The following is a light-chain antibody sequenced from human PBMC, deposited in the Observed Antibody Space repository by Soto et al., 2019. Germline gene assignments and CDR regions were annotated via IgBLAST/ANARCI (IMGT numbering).Light chain of an antibody. CDR3: QQYNTYAT. CDR1: QTISSW. J-gene: IGKJ5*01. Sequence: DIQLTQSPSTLSGSVGDRVTITFRASQTISSWLAWYQQKPGKAPKLLIYKASTLKSGVPSRFSGSGSGSEFNFTITGLQPDDFATYFCQQYNTYATFGQGTRLEIK. CDR2: KAS. V-gene: IGKV1-5*03.